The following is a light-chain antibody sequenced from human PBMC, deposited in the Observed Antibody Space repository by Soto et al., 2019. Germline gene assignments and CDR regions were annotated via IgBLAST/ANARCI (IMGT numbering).Light chain of an antibody. CDR1: QGIITY. J-gene: IGKJ1*01. V-gene: IGKV1-39*01. Sequence: DIKLTQSPSSLSASVGDRVTITCRVSQGIITYLNWYQQKPGKAPNLLIYSSSTLQSGVPSRFSGSGSGTDFTLTISSLQPEDFATYYCQQSFSSRWTFGQGTKVDI. CDR3: QQSFSSRWT. CDR2: SSS.